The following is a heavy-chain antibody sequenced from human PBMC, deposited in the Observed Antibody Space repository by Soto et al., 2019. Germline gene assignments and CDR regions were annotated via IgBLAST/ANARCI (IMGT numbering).Heavy chain of an antibody. J-gene: IGHJ5*02. CDR2: IYYSGST. Sequence: SETLSLTCTFSGGSISSSSYYWGWIRQPPGKGLEWIGGIYYSGSTYYTPSLKSRVTISVDTSKNQFSLKLRSVTAADTAVYYCAGSLSGSSSWYFDRSYWFDPWGQGTLVTGSS. V-gene: IGHV4-39*01. D-gene: IGHD6-13*01. CDR3: AGSLSGSSSWYFDRSYWFDP. CDR1: GGSISSSSYY.